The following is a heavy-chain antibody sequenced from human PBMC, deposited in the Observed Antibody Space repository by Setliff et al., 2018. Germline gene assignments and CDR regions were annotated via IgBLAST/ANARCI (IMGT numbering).Heavy chain of an antibody. CDR2: ISETGGNT. CDR1: GFTFTNCA. CDR3: ANWPGTPTMTTFFGPLDY. V-gene: IGHV3-23*01. Sequence: GGSLRLSCAASGFTFTNCAMVWVRQAPGKGLEWVAGISETGGNTYYIDAVRGRFTISRDNSRNTLYLQMNSLRAEDAAVYYCANWPGTPTMTTFFGPLDYWGQGTLVTVS. D-gene: IGHD4-17*01. J-gene: IGHJ4*02.